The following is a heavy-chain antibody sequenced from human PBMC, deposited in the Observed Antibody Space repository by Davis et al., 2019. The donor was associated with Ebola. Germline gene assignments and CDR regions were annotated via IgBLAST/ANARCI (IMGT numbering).Heavy chain of an antibody. Sequence: PGGSLRLSCAASGFTFSSYVMHWVRQAPGKGLEWVAVISYDGSNKYYADSVKGRFTISRDNSKNTLYLQMNSLRAEDTAVYYCARDTAMVTPHYFDYWGRGTLVTVSS. CDR1: GFTFSSYV. J-gene: IGHJ4*02. D-gene: IGHD5-18*01. CDR2: ISYDGSNK. CDR3: ARDTAMVTPHYFDY. V-gene: IGHV3-30-3*01.